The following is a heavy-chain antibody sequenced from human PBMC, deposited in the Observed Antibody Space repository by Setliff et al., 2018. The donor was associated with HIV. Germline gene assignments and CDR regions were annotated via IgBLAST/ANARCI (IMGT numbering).Heavy chain of an antibody. CDR2: IIVGSGNT. CDR3: AAGLYSVTYYEYCFDP. D-gene: IGHD1-26*01. Sequence: PRASVKVSCKASGFTFTSSAVQWVRQARGQRLEWIGWIIVGSGNTNYAQKFQERVTITRDMSTSTAYMELSSLRSEDTAVYYCAAGLYSVTYYEYCFDPWGQGTLVTVSS. V-gene: IGHV1-58*01. CDR1: GFTFTSSA. J-gene: IGHJ5*02.